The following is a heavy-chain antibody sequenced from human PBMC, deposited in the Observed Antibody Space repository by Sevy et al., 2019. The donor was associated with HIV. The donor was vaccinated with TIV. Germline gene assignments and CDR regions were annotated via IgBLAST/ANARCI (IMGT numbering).Heavy chain of an antibody. CDR3: ARDSCSGGSCYQSGVY. J-gene: IGHJ4*02. D-gene: IGHD2-15*01. V-gene: IGHV1-18*04. CDR1: GYTFTSYN. CDR2: ISGYNGDT. Sequence: ASVKVSCKASGYTFTSYNINWVRQAPGQGLDWMGRISGYNGDTLYAQKFQGRVTMTTDTSTNTAYMELRSLRSDDTAVYYCARDSCSGGSCYQSGVYWGQGTLVTVS.